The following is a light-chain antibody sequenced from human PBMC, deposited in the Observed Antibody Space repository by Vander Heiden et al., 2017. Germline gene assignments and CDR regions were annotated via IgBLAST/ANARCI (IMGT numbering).Light chain of an antibody. V-gene: IGKV3-15*01. CDR1: QSVSTD. CDR3: QQYYIWPPGT. Sequence: ELLLTQSPVTASASTGERATICCRTSQSVSTDLAWYQQKPGQAPRLIIYAASTRATGIPARFSGSGSGTEFTLTISSLQSEDFAAYYCQQYYIWPPGTFGQGTRVEIK. CDR2: AAS. J-gene: IGKJ1*01.